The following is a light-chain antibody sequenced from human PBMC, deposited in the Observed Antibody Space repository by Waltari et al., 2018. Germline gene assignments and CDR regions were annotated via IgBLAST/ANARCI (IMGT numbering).Light chain of an antibody. J-gene: IGKJ3*01. CDR1: QSISSY. CDR3: QQSYNTPFT. V-gene: IGKV1-39*01. Sequence: DIQMTQSPSSLSASVGDRVTITCRASQSISSYLNWYQQKPGKAPNLLIYAASSLQSGSPSRFSGSGSGTDFTLTISSLQPEDFATYYCQQSYNTPFTFGPGTKVDFE. CDR2: AAS.